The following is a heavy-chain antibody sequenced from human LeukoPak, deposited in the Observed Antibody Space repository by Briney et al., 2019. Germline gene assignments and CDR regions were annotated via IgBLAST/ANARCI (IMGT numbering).Heavy chain of an antibody. D-gene: IGHD2-2*01. Sequence: ASVKVSCKASGYTFTSYAMHWVRQAPGQRLEWMGWINAGNGNTKYSQKFQGRVTITRDTSTSTAYMELSSLRSEDTAVYYCARDGVVPAAIIRRLRDYYYGMDVWGQGTTVTVSS. CDR2: INAGNGNT. CDR3: ARDGVVPAAIIRRLRDYYYGMDV. J-gene: IGHJ6*02. CDR1: GYTFTSYA. V-gene: IGHV1-3*01.